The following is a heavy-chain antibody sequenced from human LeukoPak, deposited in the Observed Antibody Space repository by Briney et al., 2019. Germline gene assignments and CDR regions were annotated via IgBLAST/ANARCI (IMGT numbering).Heavy chain of an antibody. CDR1: GGSISSSSYY. CDR3: ARVGYCSSTSCFDY. V-gene: IGHV4-61*05. CDR2: IYYSGST. Sequence: PSETLSLTCTVSGGSISSSSYYWGWIRQPPGKGLEWIGYIYYSGSTNYNPSLKSRVTISVDTSKNQFSLKLSSVTAADTAVYYCARVGYCSSTSCFDYWGQGTLVTVSS. D-gene: IGHD2-2*01. J-gene: IGHJ4*02.